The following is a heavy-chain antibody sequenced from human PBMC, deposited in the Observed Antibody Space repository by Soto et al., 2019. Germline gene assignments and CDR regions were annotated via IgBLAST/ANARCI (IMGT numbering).Heavy chain of an antibody. J-gene: IGHJ3*02. V-gene: IGHV5-51*01. CDR3: ARQGYDSSGYYTSDAFDI. D-gene: IGHD3-22*01. Sequence: GESLKISCKGSGYSFTSYWIGWVRQMPGEGLEWMGIIYPGDSDTRYSPSFQGQVTISADKSISTAYLQWSSLKASDTAMYYCARQGYDSSGYYTSDAFDIWGQGTMVTVSS. CDR2: IYPGDSDT. CDR1: GYSFTSYW.